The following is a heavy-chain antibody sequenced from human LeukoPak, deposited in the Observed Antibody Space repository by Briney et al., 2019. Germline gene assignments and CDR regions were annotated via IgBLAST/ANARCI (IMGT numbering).Heavy chain of an antibody. CDR2: INSDGSST. J-gene: IGHJ6*03. Sequence: GGSLRLSCAASGFTFSSYWMHWVRQAPGKGLVWVSRINSDGSSTSYADSVKGRFTISRDNAKNSLYLQMNSLRAEDTAVYYCARDERKDYYDSSGYYYYYYYMDVWGKGTAVTISS. CDR3: ARDERKDYYDSSGYYYYYYYMDV. V-gene: IGHV3-74*01. D-gene: IGHD3-22*01. CDR1: GFTFSSYW.